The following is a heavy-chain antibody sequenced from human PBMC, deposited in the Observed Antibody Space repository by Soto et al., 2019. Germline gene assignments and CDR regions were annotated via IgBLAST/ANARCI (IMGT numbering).Heavy chain of an antibody. CDR3: AKKIASAGRPTWFDP. Sequence: PGGSLRLSCAASGFTFSTYAMHWVRQAPGKGLEYVSVISRNGGSTYYANSVKGRFTISRDNSKNTLYLQMNSLRAEDTAVYYCAKKIASAGRPTWFDPWGQGTLVTVSS. J-gene: IGHJ5*02. V-gene: IGHV3-64*01. CDR2: ISRNGGST. D-gene: IGHD6-13*01. CDR1: GFTFSTYA.